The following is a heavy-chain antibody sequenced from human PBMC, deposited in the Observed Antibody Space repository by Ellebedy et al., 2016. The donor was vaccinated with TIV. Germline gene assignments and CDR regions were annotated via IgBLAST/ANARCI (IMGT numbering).Heavy chain of an antibody. Sequence: GESLKISCAASGFTFSSYWMHWVRQAPGKGLEWVSRITSDGSDIAYADSVRGRFTTSRGNAKNTLYLQMNSLRADDTAVYYCARVVAAAGRSGGGDYWGQGTLVTVSS. J-gene: IGHJ4*02. CDR1: GFTFSSYW. CDR2: ITSDGSDI. V-gene: IGHV3-74*03. D-gene: IGHD6-13*01. CDR3: ARVVAAAGRSGGGDY.